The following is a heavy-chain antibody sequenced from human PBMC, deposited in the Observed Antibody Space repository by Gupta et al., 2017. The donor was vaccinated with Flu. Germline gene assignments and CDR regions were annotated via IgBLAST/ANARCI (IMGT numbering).Heavy chain of an antibody. V-gene: IGHV3-72*01. CDR3: VRGESGTSAPGRKDF. Sequence: QQARGKVVEWVSRNCNKANSYTTDYDGRVKDSLDTTKDESKRSLYLQMNSVKDEDSGVYYCVRGESGTSAPGRKDFWGQGTLVTVSS. CDR2: NCNKANSYTT. D-gene: IGHD6-13*01. J-gene: IGHJ4*02.